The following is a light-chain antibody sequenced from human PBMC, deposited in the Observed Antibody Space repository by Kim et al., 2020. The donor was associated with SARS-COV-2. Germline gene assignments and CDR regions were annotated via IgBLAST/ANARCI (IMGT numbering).Light chain of an antibody. V-gene: IGLV3-1*01. CDR3: QAWDSSTVV. Sequence: VSPRQTASITCSGDKLGDKYACWYQQKPGQSPVLVIYLDTKRPSGIPERFSGSNSGNTATLTISGTQAMDEADYYCQAWDSSTVVFGGGTQLTVL. J-gene: IGLJ2*01. CDR2: LDT. CDR1: KLGDKY.